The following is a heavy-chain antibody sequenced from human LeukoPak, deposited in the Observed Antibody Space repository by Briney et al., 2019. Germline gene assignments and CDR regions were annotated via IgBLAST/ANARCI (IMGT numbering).Heavy chain of an antibody. D-gene: IGHD6-6*01. Sequence: SETLSLTCSVSRGSISSNYWSWIRQPPGKPLDWIGYIYYSGSTTYNPSLKSRVTISLDTPKPQFSLQLRSVTAADTAVYYCARHREFSSSGHYFDYWGQGTLVPVSS. CDR1: RGSISSNY. V-gene: IGHV4-59*08. CDR3: ARHREFSSSGHYFDY. J-gene: IGHJ4*02. CDR2: IYYSGST.